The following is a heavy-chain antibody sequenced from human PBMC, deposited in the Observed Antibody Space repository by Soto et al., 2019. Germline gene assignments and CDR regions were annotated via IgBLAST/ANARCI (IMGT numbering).Heavy chain of an antibody. CDR3: VRLERRASNSYYFDY. D-gene: IGHD1-1*01. J-gene: IGHJ4*02. CDR1: GVSISSGGYS. Sequence: SDTLSLTCAVSGVSISSGGYSWILIRQPPGKGLEGIGYIYHSGSTYYNPSLESRVTISVDRSKNQFSLKLMSLYAADTAVYYCVRLERRASNSYYFDYWGQGALVTVSS. V-gene: IGHV4-30-2*01. CDR2: IYHSGST.